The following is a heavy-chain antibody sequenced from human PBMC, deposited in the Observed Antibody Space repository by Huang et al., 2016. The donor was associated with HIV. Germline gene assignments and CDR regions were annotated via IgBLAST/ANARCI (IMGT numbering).Heavy chain of an antibody. CDR2: IRSKAYRYAT. V-gene: IGHV3-73*02. CDR3: TRQGVWCGEFHYGMDV. D-gene: IGHD3-10*01. Sequence: EVQLVESGGGLVQPGGSLKLSCAASGFTFSDSAMYWVRQASGKGLEWVGRIRSKAYRYATAYAASVKGRFTISRDDSKNTAYRQMNSLKTEDTAVYYCTRQGVWCGEFHYGMDVWGQGTTVTVSS. CDR1: GFTFSDSA. J-gene: IGHJ6*02.